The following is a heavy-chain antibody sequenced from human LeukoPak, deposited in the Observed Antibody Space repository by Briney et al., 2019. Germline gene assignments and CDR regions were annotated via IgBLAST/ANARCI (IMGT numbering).Heavy chain of an antibody. CDR2: ISGSGGST. CDR3: AKDLKYHVGVGGAFDI. J-gene: IGHJ3*02. V-gene: IGHV3-23*01. CDR1: GFTFSSYA. D-gene: IGHD6-6*01. Sequence: TGGSLRLSCAASGFTFSSYAMSWVRQAPGKGLEWVSAISGSGGSTYYADSVKGRFTISRDNSKNALYLQMNSLRAEDTAVYYCAKDLKYHVGVGGAFDIWGQGTMVTVSS.